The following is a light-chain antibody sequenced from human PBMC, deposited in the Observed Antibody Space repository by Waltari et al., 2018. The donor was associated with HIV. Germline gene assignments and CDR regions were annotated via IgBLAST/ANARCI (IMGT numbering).Light chain of an antibody. CDR1: QIVSNY. V-gene: IGKV3-11*01. CDR3: QQRTNWPPDT. CDR2: DAS. Sequence: EIVLTQSPATLSLSPGERATLSCRASQIVSNYLAWYQQKPGQAPRLLIYDASNRASGIPARFSGSGSGTDFTLTISSLEPEDVAVYYCQQRTNWPPDTFGPGTKLEIK. J-gene: IGKJ2*01.